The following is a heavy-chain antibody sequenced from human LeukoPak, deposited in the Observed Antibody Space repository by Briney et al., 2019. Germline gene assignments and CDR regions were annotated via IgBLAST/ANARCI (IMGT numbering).Heavy chain of an antibody. CDR3: ARDLRGYQDY. J-gene: IGHJ4*02. CDR2: ISPSGSPI. D-gene: IGHD2-2*01. V-gene: IGHV3-48*03. Sequence: PGGSLRLSCAASGFTFSSYEMNWVRQAPGKGLEWVSYISPSGSPIYYADSVRGRFTISRDNAKNSLSLQMNSLRAEDTAVYYCARDLRGYQDYWGQGTLVTVSS. CDR1: GFTFSSYE.